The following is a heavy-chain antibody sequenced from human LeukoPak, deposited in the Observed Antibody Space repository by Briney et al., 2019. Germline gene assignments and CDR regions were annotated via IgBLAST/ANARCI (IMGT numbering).Heavy chain of an antibody. J-gene: IGHJ4*02. CDR3: ARGGDCSSTSCQGFDY. Sequence: SETLSLTCTVSGGSISSYYWSWIRQPPGKGLEWIGYIYYSGSTNYNPSLKSRVTISVDTSKNQFSLKLSSVTAADTAVYYCARGGDCSSTSCQGFDYWGQGTLVTVSS. CDR2: IYYSGST. D-gene: IGHD2-2*01. CDR1: GGSISSYY. V-gene: IGHV4-59*01.